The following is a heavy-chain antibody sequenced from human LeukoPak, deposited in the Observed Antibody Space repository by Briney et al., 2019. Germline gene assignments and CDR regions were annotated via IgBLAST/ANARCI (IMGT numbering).Heavy chain of an antibody. D-gene: IGHD3-22*01. CDR3: AKAGNYYDSSGYSLHFDY. CDR1: GFTFGSNA. Sequence: PGGSLRLSCAASGFTFGSNAMSWVRQAPGKGLEWGSAISGSGGSSYYADSVKGRFTISRDNSKNTLYLQMNSLRAEDTAVYYCAKAGNYYDSSGYSLHFDYWGQGTLVTVSS. V-gene: IGHV3-23*01. CDR2: ISGSGGSS. J-gene: IGHJ4*02.